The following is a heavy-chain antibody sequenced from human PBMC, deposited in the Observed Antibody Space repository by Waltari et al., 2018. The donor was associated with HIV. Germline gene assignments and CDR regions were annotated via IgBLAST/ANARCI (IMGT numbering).Heavy chain of an antibody. J-gene: IGHJ4*02. CDR1: GGSIRPYA. Sequence: QVQLVQSGAEVKKTGSSVQVPCKASGGSIRPYAISWVQQAPGQGLEWMGGIIPIFGTANFAQKFQGRVTFTADVSTSTAYMELSSLTSKDTAVYYCARDLNAVELGTGTPGYWGQGTLVTVSS. V-gene: IGHV1-69*01. D-gene: IGHD1-1*01. CDR2: IIPIFGTA. CDR3: ARDLNAVELGTGTPGY.